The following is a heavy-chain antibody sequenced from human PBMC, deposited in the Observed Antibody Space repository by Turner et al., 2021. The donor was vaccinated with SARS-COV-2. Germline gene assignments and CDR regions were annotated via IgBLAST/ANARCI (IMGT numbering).Heavy chain of an antibody. CDR3: ARDHRPVVVPAAKRAGSYYYGMDA. Sequence: VRQAPGKGLVWVSRINSDGSSTSYADSVKGRFTISRDNAKNTLYLQMNSLRAEDTAVYYCARDHRPVVVPAAKRAGSYYYGMDAWCQGTTVTVAS. J-gene: IGHJ6*02. V-gene: IGHV3-74*01. CDR2: INSDGSST. D-gene: IGHD2-2*01.